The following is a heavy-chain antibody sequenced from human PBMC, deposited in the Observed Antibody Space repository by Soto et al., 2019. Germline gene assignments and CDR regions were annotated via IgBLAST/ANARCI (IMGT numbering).Heavy chain of an antibody. CDR1: GFTFSSYG. D-gene: IGHD5-18*01. Sequence: HPGGSLRLSCAASGFTFSSYGMSWVRQAPGEGLEWVSGISGSGGSTYYADSVKGRFTISRDNSKNTLYLQMYSLRAEDTAVYYCAKTGPGSSYGYYFDSWGQGTLVTVSS. J-gene: IGHJ4*02. CDR3: AKTGPGSSYGYYFDS. V-gene: IGHV3-23*01. CDR2: ISGSGGST.